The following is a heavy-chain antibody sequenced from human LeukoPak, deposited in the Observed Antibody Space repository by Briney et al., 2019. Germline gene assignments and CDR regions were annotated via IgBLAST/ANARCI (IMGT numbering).Heavy chain of an antibody. V-gene: IGHV4-38-2*02. D-gene: IGHD6-13*01. CDR3: ARHIRAAAGTPENYYYYGMDV. Sequence: PSETLSLTCTVSGYSISSGYYWGWIRQPPGKGLEWIGYIYYSGSTNYNPSLKSRVTISVDTSKNQFSLKLSSVTAADTAVYYCARHIRAAAGTPENYYYYGMDVWGQGTTVTVSS. J-gene: IGHJ6*02. CDR1: GYSISSGYY. CDR2: IYYSGST.